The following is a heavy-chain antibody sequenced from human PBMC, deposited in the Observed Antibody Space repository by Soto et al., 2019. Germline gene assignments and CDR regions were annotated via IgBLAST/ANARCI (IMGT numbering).Heavy chain of an antibody. V-gene: IGHV1-3*01. D-gene: IGHD3-16*01. CDR1: GYTFTSYA. CDR3: ARDLGVYGGGSDAFDI. J-gene: IGHJ3*02. CDR2: INAGNGNT. Sequence: ASVKVSCKASGYTFTSYAMHWVRQAPGQRLEWMGWINAGNGNTKYSQKFQGRVTITRDTSASTAYMELSSLRSEDTAVYYCARDLGVYGGGSDAFDIWGQGTMVTVSS.